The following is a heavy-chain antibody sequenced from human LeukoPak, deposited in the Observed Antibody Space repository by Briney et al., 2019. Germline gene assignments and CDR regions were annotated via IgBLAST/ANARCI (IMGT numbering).Heavy chain of an antibody. V-gene: IGHV1-24*01. J-gene: IGHJ4*02. CDR2: FDPEDGET. D-gene: IGHD1-14*01. CDR3: AISGIRKTLTGRDY. CDR1: GYTLTELS. Sequence: ASVKVSCKVSGYTLTELSMHWVRQAPGKGLEWMGGFDPEDGETIYAQKFQGRVTMTEDTSTDTAYMELSSLRSEDTAVYYCAISGIRKTLTGRDYWGQGTLVTVSS.